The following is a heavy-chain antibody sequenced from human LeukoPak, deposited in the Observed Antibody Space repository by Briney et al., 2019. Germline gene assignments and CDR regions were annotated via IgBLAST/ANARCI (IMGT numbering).Heavy chain of an antibody. J-gene: IGHJ4*02. Sequence: SETLSLTCTVSGYSIGSGYYWGWIRQSPEKGLEWIGSIYHSGSTYYNPSLKSRVTISVDTSKNQFSLRLSSVTATDTAVCYCARVYYDSSGTYYFDYWGQGTLVTVPS. D-gene: IGHD3-22*01. V-gene: IGHV4-38-2*02. CDR1: GYSIGSGYY. CDR3: ARVYYDSSGTYYFDY. CDR2: IYHSGST.